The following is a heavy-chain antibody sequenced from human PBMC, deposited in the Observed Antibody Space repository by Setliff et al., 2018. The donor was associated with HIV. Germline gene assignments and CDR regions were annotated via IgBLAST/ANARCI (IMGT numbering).Heavy chain of an antibody. J-gene: IGHJ4*02. CDR3: VKLPDSSGHDC. D-gene: IGHD6-19*01. CDR2: IGGAYDGNT. CDR1: GFTFSTYS. V-gene: IGHV3-23*01. Sequence: GGSLRLSCAASGFTFSTYSMVWVRQAPGKGLEWVSGIGGAYDGNTYHADSVKGRFTIFRENSKDIVYLQMSNLRPEDTAVYHCVKLPDSSGHDCWGQGTLVTVSS.